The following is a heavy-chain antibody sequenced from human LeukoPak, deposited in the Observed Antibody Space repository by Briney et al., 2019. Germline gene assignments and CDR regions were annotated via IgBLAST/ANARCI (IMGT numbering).Heavy chain of an antibody. CDR2: ISSSSSYI. Sequence: PGGSLRLSCAASGFTFSSYSMNWVRQAPGKGLEWVSSISSSSSYICYADSVKGRFTISRDNAKNSLYLQMNSLKTEDTAVYYCARGARVLRYFDWLLEGGYYYMDVWGKGTTVTVSS. CDR3: ARGARVLRYFDWLLEGGYYYMDV. CDR1: GFTFSSYS. D-gene: IGHD3-9*01. V-gene: IGHV3-21*04. J-gene: IGHJ6*03.